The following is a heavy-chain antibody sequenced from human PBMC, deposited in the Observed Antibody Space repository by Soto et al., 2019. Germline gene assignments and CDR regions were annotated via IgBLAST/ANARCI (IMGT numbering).Heavy chain of an antibody. D-gene: IGHD3-3*01. V-gene: IGHV3-53*01. CDR2: T. J-gene: IGHJ6*02. Sequence: TYYGDSVKGRFTISRDDSRNTVYLQMNGPRAEDTAVYYCTRDPSTTLGYGMDVWGQGTTVTVSS. CDR3: TRDPSTTLGYGMDV.